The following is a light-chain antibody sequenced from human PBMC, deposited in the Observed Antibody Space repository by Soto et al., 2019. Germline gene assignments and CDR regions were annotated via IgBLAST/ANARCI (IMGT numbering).Light chain of an antibody. Sequence: DIQMTQSPSTLSASVGDRVTITCRASQSISSWLAWYQQKPGKAPKLLIYDASSLESGVPSRFSGSGSGTEFTLTISILQPDDFATYYCQQYNSYSLTFGQGTKLEIK. V-gene: IGKV1-5*01. J-gene: IGKJ2*01. CDR1: QSISSW. CDR2: DAS. CDR3: QQYNSYSLT.